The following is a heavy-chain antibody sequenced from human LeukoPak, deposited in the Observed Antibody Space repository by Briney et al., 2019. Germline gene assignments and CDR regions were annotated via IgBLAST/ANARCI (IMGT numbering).Heavy chain of an antibody. D-gene: IGHD6-13*01. CDR2: INHSGST. Sequence: SETLSLTCAVYGGSFSGYYWSWIRQPPGKGLEWIGEINHSGSTNYNPSLKSRVTISVDTSKNQFSLKLSSVTATDSSVYYCARGRVAAAGTIYYYYYMDVWGKGTTVTVSS. CDR1: GGSFSGYY. V-gene: IGHV4-34*01. CDR3: ARGRVAAAGTIYYYYYMDV. J-gene: IGHJ6*03.